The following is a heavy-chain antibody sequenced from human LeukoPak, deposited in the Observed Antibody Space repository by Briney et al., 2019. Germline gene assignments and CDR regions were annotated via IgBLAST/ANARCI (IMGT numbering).Heavy chain of an antibody. Sequence: ASVKVSCKTSGYIFRNYDINCVRQATGQGLEWMGWMNPKSGNTGYARSFRGRVTMTRDTSLSTAYLELSSLTSDDTAVYYCARATPGGLHGYSFDYWGQGTVVTVFS. CDR1: GYIFRNYD. V-gene: IGHV1-8*01. J-gene: IGHJ4*02. CDR3: ARATPGGLHGYSFDY. D-gene: IGHD1-1*01. CDR2: MNPKSGNT.